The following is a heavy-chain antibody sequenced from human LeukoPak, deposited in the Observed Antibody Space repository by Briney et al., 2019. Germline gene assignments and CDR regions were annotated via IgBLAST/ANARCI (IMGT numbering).Heavy chain of an antibody. J-gene: IGHJ5*02. CDR2: IYTSGST. CDR1: GGSISSYY. D-gene: IGHD2-2*02. CDR3: ARLQGIVVVPAAILGWFDP. V-gene: IGHV4-4*07. Sequence: SETLSLTCTVSGGSISSYYWSWIRQPAGKGLEWIGRIYTSGSTNYNPSLKSRVTMSVDTSKNQFSLKLSSVTAADTAVYYCARLQGIVVVPAAILGWFDPWGQGTLVTVSS.